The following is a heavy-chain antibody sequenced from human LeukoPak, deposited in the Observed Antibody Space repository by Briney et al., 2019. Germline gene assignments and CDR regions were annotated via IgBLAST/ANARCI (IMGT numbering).Heavy chain of an antibody. V-gene: IGHV1-69*06. CDR1: GGTFSSYA. D-gene: IGHD1-26*01. CDR2: IIPIFGTA. CDR3: ATEISSGSYSY. J-gene: IGHJ4*02. Sequence: GASVKVPCKASGGTFSSYAISWVRQAPGQGLEWMGGIIPIFGTANYAQKFQGRVTITADKSTSTAYMELSSLRSEDTAVYYCATEISSGSYSYRGQGTLVTVSS.